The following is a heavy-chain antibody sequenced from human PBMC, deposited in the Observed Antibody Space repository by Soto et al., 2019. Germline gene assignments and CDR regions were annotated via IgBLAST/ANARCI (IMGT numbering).Heavy chain of an antibody. CDR1: GGSISSGNYY. V-gene: IGHV4-30-4*01. J-gene: IGHJ5*01. CDR3: ARTPIIYYDKSGYPNWFDP. Sequence: QVQLQESGPGLVKPSQTLSLTCTVSGGSISSGNYYWTWIRQPPGKGLECIGYIHYSGSTYYDPSLKNRITISIDTSKNQFFLKLSSVTAADTAVYYCARTPIIYYDKSGYPNWFDPWGQGTLVTVSP. CDR2: IHYSGST. D-gene: IGHD3-22*01.